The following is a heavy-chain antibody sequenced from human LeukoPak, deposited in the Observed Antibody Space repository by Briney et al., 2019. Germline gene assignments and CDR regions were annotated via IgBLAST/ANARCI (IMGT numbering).Heavy chain of an antibody. V-gene: IGHV4-59*01. CDR1: GGSISSYY. CDR2: IYYSGST. CDR3: ARSAGEITFDY. J-gene: IGHJ4*02. D-gene: IGHD1-20*01. Sequence: SETLSLTCTVSGGSISSYYWSWIRQPPGKGLEWIGYIYYSGSTNYNPSLKSRVIISVDTSKNQFSLKLSSVTAADTAVYYCARSAGEITFDYWGQGTLVTVSS.